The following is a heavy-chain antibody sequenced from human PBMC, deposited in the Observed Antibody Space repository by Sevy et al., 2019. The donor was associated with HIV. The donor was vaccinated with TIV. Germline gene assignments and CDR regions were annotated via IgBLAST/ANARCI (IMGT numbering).Heavy chain of an antibody. CDR1: GFTLSSYW. CDR3: VRGGHIVVVNAPEDGFDP. J-gene: IGHJ5*02. Sequence: GGSQRLSCVASGFTLSSYWMDWVRQAPGKGLVWVSRINSDGSSTSYADSVKGRFTISRDNAKNTLYLQMNSLRAEDTAVYYCVRGGHIVVVNAPEDGFDPWGQGTLVTVSS. D-gene: IGHD2-21*01. V-gene: IGHV3-74*01. CDR2: INSDGSST.